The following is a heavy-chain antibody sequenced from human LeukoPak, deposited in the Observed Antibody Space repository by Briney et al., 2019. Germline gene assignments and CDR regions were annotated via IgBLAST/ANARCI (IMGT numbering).Heavy chain of an antibody. CDR3: ARPASTPPAYFDY. J-gene: IGHJ4*02. V-gene: IGHV5-51*01. Sequence: GESLKISCKGSGYSFTSYWIGWVRQMPGKGLEWMGIIYPGDSDTRYSPSFQGQVTISADKSISTAYLQWNSLKASDTAMYYCARPASTPPAYFDYWGQGTLVTVSS. D-gene: IGHD5/OR15-5a*01. CDR1: GYSFTSYW. CDR2: IYPGDSDT.